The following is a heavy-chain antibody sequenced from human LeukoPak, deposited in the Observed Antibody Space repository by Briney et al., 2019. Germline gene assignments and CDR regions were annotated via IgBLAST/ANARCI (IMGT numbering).Heavy chain of an antibody. CDR3: ARLPPIATTRGGFDP. J-gene: IGHJ5*02. Sequence: SEALSLTCTVSGGSISGYYWSWIRQPPGKRLEWIGYVYDTGATNCNPSLKSRFTISIDTSKNQFSLYLSSVTAADTAVYYCARLPPIATTRGGFDPWGQGTLVTVSS. D-gene: IGHD1/OR15-1a*01. V-gene: IGHV4-59*08. CDR2: VYDTGAT. CDR1: GGSISGYY.